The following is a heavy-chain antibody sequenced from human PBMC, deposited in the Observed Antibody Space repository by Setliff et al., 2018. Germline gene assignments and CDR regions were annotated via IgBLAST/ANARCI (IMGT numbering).Heavy chain of an antibody. D-gene: IGHD2-8*01. CDR2: TSGGGGFST. CDR3: ARVGRERSNGECYSTTPCYSYYMDV. CDR1: GFTFSSYW. V-gene: IGHV3-23*01. J-gene: IGHJ6*03. Sequence: GGSLRLSCAASGFTFSSYWMHWVRQAPGKGLVWVSTTSGGGGFSTYYADSVKGRFTISRDNSNLFLQMNSLRAGDTAVYYCARVGRERSNGECYSTTPCYSYYMDVWGKGTTVTVS.